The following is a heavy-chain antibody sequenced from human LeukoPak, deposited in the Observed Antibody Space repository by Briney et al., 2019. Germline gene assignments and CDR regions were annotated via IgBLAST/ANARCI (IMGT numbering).Heavy chain of an antibody. CDR3: ARGRIQLWKFYYYYGMDV. Sequence: GGSLRLSCAASGFTFSSYEMNWVRQAPGKGLEWVSYISSSGSTIYYADSVKGRFTISRDNAKNTLYLQMNSLRAEDTAVYYCARGRIQLWKFYYYYGMDVWGQGTTVTVSS. J-gene: IGHJ6*02. V-gene: IGHV3-48*03. D-gene: IGHD5-18*01. CDR2: ISSSGSTI. CDR1: GFTFSSYE.